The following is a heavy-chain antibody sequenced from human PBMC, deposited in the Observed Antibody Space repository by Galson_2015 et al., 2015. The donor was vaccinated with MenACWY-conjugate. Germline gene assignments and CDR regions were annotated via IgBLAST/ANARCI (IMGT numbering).Heavy chain of an antibody. CDR1: GGSISSFY. CDR2: IFYTGTS. V-gene: IGHV4-59*01. D-gene: IGHD5-24*01. Sequence: SETLSLTCTVSGGSISSFYWSWLRQPPGKALEWIGYIFYTGTSSYNPSLNSRVTMSVATSRNQFSLSLTSVTAADTAVYYCATSGNTTDGFDIWGQGTMVTVSS. J-gene: IGHJ3*02. CDR3: ATSGNTTDGFDI.